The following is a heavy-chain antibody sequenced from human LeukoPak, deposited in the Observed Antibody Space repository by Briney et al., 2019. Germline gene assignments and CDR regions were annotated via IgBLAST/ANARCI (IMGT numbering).Heavy chain of an antibody. CDR3: ARVIDDSSGYYYGPYYFDY. D-gene: IGHD3-22*01. CDR1: GGSISSYY. Sequence: PSETLSLTCTVSGGSISSYYWSWIRQPPGKGLEWIGYIYYSGSTNYNPSLKSRVTISVDTSKNQFSLKLSSVTAADTAVYYCARVIDDSSGYYYGPYYFDYWGQGTLVTVSS. V-gene: IGHV4-59*01. J-gene: IGHJ4*02. CDR2: IYYSGST.